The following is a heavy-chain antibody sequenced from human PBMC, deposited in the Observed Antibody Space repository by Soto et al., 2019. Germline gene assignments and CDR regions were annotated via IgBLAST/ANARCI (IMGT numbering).Heavy chain of an antibody. CDR3: AGDRRGLGEGGYYYYYMDV. CDR2: IIPILGIA. D-gene: IGHD3-10*01. Sequence: QVQLVQSGAEVKKPGSSVKVSCKASGGTFSSYTISWVRQAPGQGLEWMGRIIPILGIANYAQKFQGRVTITADKSTSTAYMERSSLRSEDTAVYYCAGDRRGLGEGGYYYYYMDVWGKGTTVTVSS. V-gene: IGHV1-69*08. CDR1: GGTFSSYT. J-gene: IGHJ6*03.